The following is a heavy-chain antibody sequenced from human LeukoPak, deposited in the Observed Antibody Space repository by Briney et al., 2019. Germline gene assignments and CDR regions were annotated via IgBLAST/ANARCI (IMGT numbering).Heavy chain of an antibody. CDR2: IYTSGST. Sequence: SETLSLTCTVSGGSISSYYWSWIRQPAGKGLEWIGRIYTSGSTNYNPSLKSRVTMSVDTSKNQFSLKLSSVTAADTAVYYCARDSIDLWFGELRAYDAFDIWGQGTMVTVSS. J-gene: IGHJ3*02. CDR1: GGSISSYY. CDR3: ARDSIDLWFGELRAYDAFDI. V-gene: IGHV4-4*07. D-gene: IGHD3-10*01.